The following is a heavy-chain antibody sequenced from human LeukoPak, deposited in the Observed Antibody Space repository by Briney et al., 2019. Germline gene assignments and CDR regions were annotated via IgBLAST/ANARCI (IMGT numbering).Heavy chain of an antibody. CDR1: GASVSSTDYF. V-gene: IGHV4-61*02. J-gene: IGHJ4*02. Sequence: SQTLSLTCTVSGASVSSTDYFWNWILQPAGKGLEWIGRIYASGNTDYNPSLKSRVTISVDTSKNQFSLNLNSVTAADTAVYYCARWASISREPGGFFDHWGQGTLVTVSS. D-gene: IGHD1-14*01. CDR3: ARWASISREPGGFFDH. CDR2: IYASGNT.